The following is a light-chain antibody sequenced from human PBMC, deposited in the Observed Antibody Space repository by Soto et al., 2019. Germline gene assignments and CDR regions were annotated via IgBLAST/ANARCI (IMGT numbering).Light chain of an antibody. Sequence: IVLTQSPGTLSLSPGEKATLSCRDSQSVSSSYLAWYQQKPGQAPRLLIYGASSRATGIPDRFSGSGSGTDFTLSISRLEAEDFAVYYCEQYGSSPRGALTFGGGTKVEIK. CDR2: GAS. J-gene: IGKJ4*01. V-gene: IGKV3-20*01. CDR3: EQYGSSPRGALT. CDR1: QSVSSSY.